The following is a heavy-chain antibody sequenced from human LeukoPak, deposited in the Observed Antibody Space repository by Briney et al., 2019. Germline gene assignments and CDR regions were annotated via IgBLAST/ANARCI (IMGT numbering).Heavy chain of an antibody. J-gene: IGHJ4*02. V-gene: IGHV1-8*01. Sequence: VASVKVSCKASGYTFTSYDINWVRQATGQGLEWMGWMNPNSGNTGYAQKFQGRVTMTRNTSISAAYMELSSLRSEDTAVYYCARVSSSSSYYFDYWGQGTLVTVSS. CDR1: GYTFTSYD. D-gene: IGHD6-6*01. CDR3: ARVSSSSSYYFDY. CDR2: MNPNSGNT.